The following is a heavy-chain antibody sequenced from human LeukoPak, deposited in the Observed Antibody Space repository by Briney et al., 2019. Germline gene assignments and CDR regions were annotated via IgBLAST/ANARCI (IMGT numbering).Heavy chain of an antibody. V-gene: IGHV3-23*01. J-gene: IGHJ4*02. CDR1: GFGFSSYA. Sequence: GSLRLSCAASGFGFSSYAMSWVRQAPGKGLEWVSTISGSGGNTYYADSVKGRFTISRDNSKNTLYLQMNSLRAEDTAVYYCAKTITVAGYYFDYWGQGTLVTVSS. CDR2: ISGSGGNT. CDR3: AKTITVAGYYFDY. D-gene: IGHD6-19*01.